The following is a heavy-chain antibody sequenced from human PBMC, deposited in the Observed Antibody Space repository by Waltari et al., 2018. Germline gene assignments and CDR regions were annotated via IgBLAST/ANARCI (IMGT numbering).Heavy chain of an antibody. Sequence: QVQLIQSGAEVKKPGASVRVPCNLPGTTPTQVPTHWVRQAPGKGLEWMGGFDPEDGERIYAQKFQGRLIMTEDTSTDTAYMELSSLRSEDTAIYYCATDREITMMGDSFDLWGQGTMVTVSS. D-gene: IGHD3-22*01. CDR2: FDPEDGER. CDR1: GTTPTQVP. CDR3: ATDREITMMGDSFDL. V-gene: IGHV1-24*01. J-gene: IGHJ3*01.